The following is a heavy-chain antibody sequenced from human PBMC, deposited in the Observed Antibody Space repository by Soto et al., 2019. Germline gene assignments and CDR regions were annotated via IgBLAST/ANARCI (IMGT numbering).Heavy chain of an antibody. CDR3: ASSCAPDSSVNWGPRCGAFDI. J-gene: IGHJ3*02. CDR1: GFTFSDYY. Sequence: GGSLRLSCADSGFTFSDYYMSWIRQAPGKGLEWVSYISSSSSYTNYADSVKGRFTISRDNAKNSLYLQMNSLRAEDTAVYYCASSCAPDSSVNWGPRCGAFDIWGQGTMVTVSS. CDR2: ISSSSSYT. D-gene: IGHD7-27*01. V-gene: IGHV3-11*06.